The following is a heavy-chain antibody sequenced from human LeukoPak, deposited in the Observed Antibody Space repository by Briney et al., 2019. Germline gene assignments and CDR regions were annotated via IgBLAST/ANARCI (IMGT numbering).Heavy chain of an antibody. Sequence: GRSLRLSCVASGFTFKTYHMNWVRQAPGKGLEWVGRIKNKNSGRTTNYIAPVKGRFTISRDDSRNTLYLEMDSLKTEDTNVYYCVTVGVLLPYYFTYWGQGTLVTVSS. CDR2: IKNKNSGRTT. CDR3: VTVGVLLPYYFTY. J-gene: IGHJ1*01. CDR1: GFTFKTYH. V-gene: IGHV3-15*01. D-gene: IGHD3-10*01.